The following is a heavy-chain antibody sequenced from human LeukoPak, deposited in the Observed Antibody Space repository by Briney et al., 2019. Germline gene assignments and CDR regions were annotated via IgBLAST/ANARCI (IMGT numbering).Heavy chain of an antibody. Sequence: GGSLRLSCAASRFTFSSYGMHWVRQAPGKGLEWVAFIRFDGSNKYYADSVKGRFTIPRDNSKNTLYLQMNSLRAEGTAVYYCAKDGAYWGQGTLVTVSS. V-gene: IGHV3-30*02. CDR1: RFTFSSYG. CDR3: AKDGAY. D-gene: IGHD1-26*01. J-gene: IGHJ4*02. CDR2: IRFDGSNK.